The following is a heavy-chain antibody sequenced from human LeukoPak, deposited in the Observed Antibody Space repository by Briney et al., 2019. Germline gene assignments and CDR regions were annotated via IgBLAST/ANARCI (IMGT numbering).Heavy chain of an antibody. Sequence: SVKVSCKASGGTFSSYAISWVRQAPGQGLEWMGGVIPIFGTANYAQKFQGRVTITADESTSTAYMELSSLRSEDTAVYYCARSGGQYCSSTSCYLDYWGQGTLVTVSP. CDR3: ARSGGQYCSSTSCYLDY. V-gene: IGHV1-69*13. CDR1: GGTFSSYA. J-gene: IGHJ4*02. CDR2: VIPIFGTA. D-gene: IGHD2-2*01.